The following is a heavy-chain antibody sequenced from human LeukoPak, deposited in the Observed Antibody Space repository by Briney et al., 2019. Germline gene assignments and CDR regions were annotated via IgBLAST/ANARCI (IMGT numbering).Heavy chain of an antibody. V-gene: IGHV4-30-4*08. Sequence: PSETLSLTCNVSGDSISSGDYYWSWIRQPPGQGLEWIGYIYYSGSTYYNPSLKSRVTISVDTSKNQFSLELSSVTAADTAVSFCARDRDGYNFIDYWGQGTLVAVSS. CDR1: GDSISSGDYY. CDR2: IYYSGST. CDR3: ARDRDGYNFIDY. D-gene: IGHD5-24*01. J-gene: IGHJ4*02.